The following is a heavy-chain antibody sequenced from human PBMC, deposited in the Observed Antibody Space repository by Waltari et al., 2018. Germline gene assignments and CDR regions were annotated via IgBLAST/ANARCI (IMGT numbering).Heavy chain of an antibody. Sequence: QVHLVQSGAEVKKPGSSVKVSCKASGGTFGRYAITWVRQAPGQGLEWMGGPIPIVGAPNYAQRFQGRVTITADESTSTVYMELSSLKSEDTALYFCARRQLGGPLDPWGQGTLVTVSS. CDR3: ARRQLGGPLDP. CDR1: GGTFGRYA. CDR2: PIPIVGAP. J-gene: IGHJ5*02. V-gene: IGHV1-69*12. D-gene: IGHD1-1*01.